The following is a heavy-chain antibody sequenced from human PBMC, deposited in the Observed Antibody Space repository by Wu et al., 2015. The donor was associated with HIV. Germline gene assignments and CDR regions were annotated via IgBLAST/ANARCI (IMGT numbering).Heavy chain of an antibody. V-gene: IGHV1-69*12. D-gene: IGHD6-19*01. CDR3: AINTDAVATSLYSMGV. CDR1: GGNFRSYA. CDR2: IVPIFGSP. J-gene: IGHJ6*02. Sequence: QVQLVQSGAEVKKPGSSVRVSCKASGGNFRSYAMTWVRQAPGQGLEWMGGIVPIFGSPKYAQRFQGRVTITADESTSTAYMDLSSLTSDDTAVYYCAINTDAVATSLYSMGVWGQGTTVTVSS.